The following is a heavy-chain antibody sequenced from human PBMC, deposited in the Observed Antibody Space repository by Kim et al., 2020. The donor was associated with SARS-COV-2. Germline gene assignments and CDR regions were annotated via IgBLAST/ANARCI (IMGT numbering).Heavy chain of an antibody. D-gene: IGHD6-19*01. CDR1: GFTFSGNY. CDR2: IYSGGST. V-gene: IGHV3-66*01. CDR3: ARGGGYSSGWSPKQPLDC. Sequence: GGSLRLSCAASGFTFSGNYMSWVRQAPGKGLEWVSVIYSGGSTYYEDSVKGRFTISRDTSKNTLYLQMNSLRAADTAVYYCARGGGYSSGWSPKQPLDCWGQGTLVTVSS. J-gene: IGHJ4*02.